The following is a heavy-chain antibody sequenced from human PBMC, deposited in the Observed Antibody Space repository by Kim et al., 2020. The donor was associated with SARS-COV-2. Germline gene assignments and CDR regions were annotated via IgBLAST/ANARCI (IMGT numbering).Heavy chain of an antibody. Sequence: ASVKVSCKVSGYTFTSYAFHWVRQAPGQRLEWMGWIDADNGNTKYSQKFQGRVTITRDTSASTAYMELSSLTSEDTAVYYCARNEDYWGQGTLVTVSS. CDR3: ARNEDY. V-gene: IGHV1-3*01. CDR2: IDADNGNT. J-gene: IGHJ4*02. CDR1: GYTFTSYA.